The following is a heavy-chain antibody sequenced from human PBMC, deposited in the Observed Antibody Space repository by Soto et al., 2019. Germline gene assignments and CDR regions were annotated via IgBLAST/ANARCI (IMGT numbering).Heavy chain of an antibody. CDR1: GYSISSGYY. V-gene: IGHV4-38-2*01. Sequence: SETLSLTCAVSGYSISSGYYWGWIRQPPGKGLEWIGSIYHSGSTYYNPSLKSRVTISVDTSKNQFSLKLSSVTAADTAGYYCVAAACTHHFFYGMDVWGQGTTVPVSS. J-gene: IGHJ6*02. CDR2: IYHSGST. CDR3: VAAACTHHFFYGMDV. D-gene: IGHD6-13*01.